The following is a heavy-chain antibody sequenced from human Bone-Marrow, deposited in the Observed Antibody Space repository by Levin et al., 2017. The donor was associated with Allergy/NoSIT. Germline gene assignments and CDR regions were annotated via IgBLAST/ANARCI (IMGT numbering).Heavy chain of an antibody. J-gene: IGHJ6*03. Sequence: EASVKVSCKASGGTFSSYAISWVRQAPGQGLEWMGGIIPIFGTANYAQKFQGRVTITADESTSTAYMELSSLRSEDTAVYYCARDIYYYMDVWGKGTTVTVSS. CDR2: IIPIFGTA. V-gene: IGHV1-69*13. CDR1: GGTFSSYA. CDR3: ARDIYYYMDV.